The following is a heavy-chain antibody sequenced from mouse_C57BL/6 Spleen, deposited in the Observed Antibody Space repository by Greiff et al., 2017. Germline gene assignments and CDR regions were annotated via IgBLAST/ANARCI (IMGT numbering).Heavy chain of an antibody. D-gene: IGHD2-5*01. CDR3: ASYYSNYLYAMDY. Sequence: EVKLMESGPGLVKPSQSLSLTCSVTGYSITSGYYWNWIRQFPGNKLEWMGYISYDGSNNYNPSLKNRISITRDTSKNQFFLKLNSVTTEDTATYYCASYYSNYLYAMDYWGQGTSVTVSS. CDR1: GYSITSGYY. V-gene: IGHV3-6*01. J-gene: IGHJ4*01. CDR2: ISYDGSN.